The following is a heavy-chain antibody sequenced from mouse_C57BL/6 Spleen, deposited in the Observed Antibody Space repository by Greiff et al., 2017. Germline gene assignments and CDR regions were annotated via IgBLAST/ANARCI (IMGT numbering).Heavy chain of an antibody. CDR1: GFTFSDYY. CDR3: ARHEDGYGYYAMDY. V-gene: IGHV5-12*01. J-gene: IGHJ4*01. CDR2: ISNGGGST. D-gene: IGHD2-2*01. Sequence: EVQGVESGGGLVQPGGSLKLSCAASGFTFSDYYMYWVRQTPEKRLEWVAYISNGGGSTYYPDTVKGRFTISRDNAKNTLYLQMSRLKSEDTAMYYCARHEDGYGYYAMDYWGQGTSVTVSS.